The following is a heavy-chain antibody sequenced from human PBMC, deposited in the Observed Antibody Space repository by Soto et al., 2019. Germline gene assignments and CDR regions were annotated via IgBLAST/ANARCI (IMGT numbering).Heavy chain of an antibody. V-gene: IGHV3-11*06. CDR3: ARAPWVARGVINGDTDYYYGMDV. J-gene: IGHJ6*02. Sequence: GGSLRLSCAASGFTFSDYYMSWIRQAPGKGLEWVSYISSSSSYTNYADSVKGRFTISRDNAKNSLYLQMNSLRAEDTAVYYCARAPWVARGVINGDTDYYYGMDVWGQGTTVTVSS. CDR1: GFTFSDYY. CDR2: ISSSSSYT. D-gene: IGHD3-10*01.